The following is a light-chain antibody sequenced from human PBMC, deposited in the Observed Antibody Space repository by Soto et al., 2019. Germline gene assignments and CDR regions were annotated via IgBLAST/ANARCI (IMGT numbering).Light chain of an antibody. V-gene: IGLV2-14*01. CDR1: SSDVGGYNY. Sequence: QSALTQPASVSGSPGQSITISCTGTSSDVGGYNYVSWYQQHPGKAPKLMIYDVSNQPSGLSNRFAGSKSGNTASLTISGLQAEDEADYYCSSYTSSSTLVVFGGGTKVTVL. J-gene: IGLJ2*01. CDR2: DVS. CDR3: SSYTSSSTLVV.